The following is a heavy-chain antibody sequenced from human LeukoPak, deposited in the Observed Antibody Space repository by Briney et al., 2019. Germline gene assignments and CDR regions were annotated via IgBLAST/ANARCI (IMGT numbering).Heavy chain of an antibody. CDR3: ARDRRGDGSGSYYKGDAFDI. D-gene: IGHD3-10*01. V-gene: IGHV4-31*03. J-gene: IGHJ3*02. Sequence: PSETLSLTCTVSGGSISSGGYYWSWIRQHPGKGLEWIGYIYYSGSTYYNPSLKSRVTISVDTSKNQFSLKLSSVTAADTAVYYCARDRRGDGSGSYYKGDAFDIWGQGTMVTVSS. CDR2: IYYSGST. CDR1: GGSISSGGYY.